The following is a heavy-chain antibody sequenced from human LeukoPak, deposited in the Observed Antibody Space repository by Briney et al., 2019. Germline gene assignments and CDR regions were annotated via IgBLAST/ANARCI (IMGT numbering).Heavy chain of an antibody. V-gene: IGHV4-59*01. CDR2: IYYSGST. CDR1: GGSISSYY. D-gene: IGHD1-7*01. Sequence: SETLSLICTVSGGSISSYYWSWIRQPPGKGLEWIGYIYYSGSTNYNPSLKSRVTISVDTSKNQFSLKLSSVTAADTAVYYCASRGWNYVFDPWGQGTLVTVSS. CDR3: ASRGWNYVFDP. J-gene: IGHJ5*02.